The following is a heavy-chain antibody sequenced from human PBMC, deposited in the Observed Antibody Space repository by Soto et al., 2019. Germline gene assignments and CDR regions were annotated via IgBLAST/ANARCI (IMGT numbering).Heavy chain of an antibody. Sequence: PGESLKISCKGSGYSFTSYWIGWVRQMPGKGLEWMGIIYPGDSDTRYSPSFQGQVTISADKSISTAYLQWSSLKASDTAMYYCARHRRIVGATTPLWTGMDVWGQGTTVTVSS. CDR2: IYPGDSDT. CDR3: ARHRRIVGATTPLWTGMDV. CDR1: GYSFTSYW. V-gene: IGHV5-51*01. J-gene: IGHJ6*02. D-gene: IGHD1-26*01.